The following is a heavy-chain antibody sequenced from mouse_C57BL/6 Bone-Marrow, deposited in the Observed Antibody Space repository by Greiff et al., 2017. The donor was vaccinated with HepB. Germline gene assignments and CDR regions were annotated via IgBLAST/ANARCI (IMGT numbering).Heavy chain of an antibody. CDR2: INPNNGGT. Sequence: VQLQQSGPELVKPGASVKISCKASGYTFTDYYMNWVKQSHGKSLEWIGDINPNNGGTSYNQKFKGKATLTVDKSSSTAYMELRSLPSEDSAVYYCAKGDYWGQGTSVTVSS. CDR3: AKGDY. J-gene: IGHJ4*01. V-gene: IGHV1-26*01. CDR1: GYTFTDYY.